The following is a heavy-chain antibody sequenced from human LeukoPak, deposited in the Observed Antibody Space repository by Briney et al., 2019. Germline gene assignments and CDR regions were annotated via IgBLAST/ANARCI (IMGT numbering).Heavy chain of an antibody. J-gene: IGHJ3*02. CDR2: ISSSGSTI. Sequence: GGSLRLSCAASGFTFSDYYMSWIRQAPGKGLEWVSYISSSGSTIYYADPVKGRFTISRDNSKNTLYLQMNSLRAQDTAMYYCAIDSSSWLVHAFDIWGQGTMVTVSS. D-gene: IGHD6-13*01. CDR3: AIDSSSWLVHAFDI. V-gene: IGHV3-11*04. CDR1: GFTFSDYY.